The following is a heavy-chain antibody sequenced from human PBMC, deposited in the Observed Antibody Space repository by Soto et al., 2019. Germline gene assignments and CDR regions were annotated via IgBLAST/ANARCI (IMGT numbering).Heavy chain of an antibody. CDR2: IYSTGIT. V-gene: IGHV4-59*08. D-gene: IGHD1-7*01. CDR3: ARHFTGTRAFAI. Sequence: PSETLSLTCTVSGASINDYYWSWIRQPPGKGLEWIGYIYSTGITNYNPSPKSRVTMSVDTSKNHFSLRLSSVTAADTAVYYCARHFTGTRAFAIWGQGTMVTVSS. CDR1: GASINDYY. J-gene: IGHJ3*02.